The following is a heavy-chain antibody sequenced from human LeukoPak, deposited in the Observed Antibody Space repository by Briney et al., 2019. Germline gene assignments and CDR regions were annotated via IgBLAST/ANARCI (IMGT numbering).Heavy chain of an antibody. CDR3: ARPDYGDYEGGTFDY. V-gene: IGHV3-30-3*01. Sequence: GGSLRLSCAASGFTFSSYWMHWVRQAPGKGLEWVAVISYDGSNKYYADSVKGRFTISRDNSKNTLYLQMNSLRAEDTAVYYCARPDYGDYEGGTFDYWGQGTLVTVSS. J-gene: IGHJ4*02. D-gene: IGHD4-17*01. CDR1: GFTFSSYW. CDR2: ISYDGSNK.